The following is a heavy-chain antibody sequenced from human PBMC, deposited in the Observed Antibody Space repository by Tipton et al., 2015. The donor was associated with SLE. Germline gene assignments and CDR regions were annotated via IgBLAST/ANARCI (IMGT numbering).Heavy chain of an antibody. CDR1: GGSISSHY. V-gene: IGHV4-59*11. CDR3: ARQAWGRRTGNFYFHY. Sequence: TLSLTCTVSGGSISSHYWSWIRQPPGKGLEWIGYIYYSGSTNYNPSLKSRVTISVDTSKNQFSLKLSSVTAADTAVYYCARQAWGRRTGNFYFHYWGQGTLVTVSS. D-gene: IGHD4-23*01. CDR2: IYYSGST. J-gene: IGHJ4*02.